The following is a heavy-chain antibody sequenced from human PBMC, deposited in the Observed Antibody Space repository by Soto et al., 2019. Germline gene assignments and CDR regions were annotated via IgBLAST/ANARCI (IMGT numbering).Heavy chain of an antibody. Sequence: SETLSLTCTVSGGSISSSSYYWGWIRQPPGKGLEWIGSIYYSGSTYYNPSLKSRVTISVDTSKNQFSLKLSSVTAADTAIYYCARQRPQEDGYTKGFDDWGQGPLVTVSS. D-gene: IGHD5-12*01. CDR3: ARQRPQEDGYTKGFDD. J-gene: IGHJ4*02. V-gene: IGHV4-39*01. CDR2: IYYSGST. CDR1: GGSISSSSYY.